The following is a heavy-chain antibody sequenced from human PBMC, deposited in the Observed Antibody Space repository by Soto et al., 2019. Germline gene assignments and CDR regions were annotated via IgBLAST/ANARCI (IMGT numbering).Heavy chain of an antibody. CDR1: GFTFTTAW. J-gene: IGHJ4*02. V-gene: IGHV3-15*07. CDR3: ASSLLTPFDY. D-gene: IGHD7-27*01. Sequence: GGSLRLSCAASGFTFTTAWINWVRQAPGKGLEWVGRIKSKTDGGTPDFAAPVKGRFTISRDNAKNTLYLQMNSLRAEDTAVYYCASSLLTPFDYWGQGTLVTVS. CDR2: IKSKTDGGTP.